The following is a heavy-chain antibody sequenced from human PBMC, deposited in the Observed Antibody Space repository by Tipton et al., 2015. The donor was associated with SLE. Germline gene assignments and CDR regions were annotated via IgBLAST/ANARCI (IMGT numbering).Heavy chain of an antibody. D-gene: IGHD6-19*01. CDR1: GFTVSSNY. V-gene: IGHV3-53*05. CDR3: ARDRGSVWFYFDY. CDR2: IYSGGST. Sequence: SLRLSCAASGFTVSSNYMSWVRQAPGKGLEWVSVIYSGGSTYYADSVKGRFAISRDNSKNTLYLQMNSLRAEATAVYYCARDRGSVWFYFDYWGQGTLVTVSS. J-gene: IGHJ4*02.